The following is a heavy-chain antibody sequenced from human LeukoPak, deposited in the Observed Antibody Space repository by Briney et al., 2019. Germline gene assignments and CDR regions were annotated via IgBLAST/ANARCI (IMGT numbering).Heavy chain of an antibody. Sequence: SETLSLTCSVSGDSITGHYLTWIRQPPGNGLEWIGYISHIGSTNYNPSLKSRVTISVDTSKNQFSLKLTSVTAADTALYYCARDRISINALDMWGQGTMVTVSS. V-gene: IGHV4-59*11. D-gene: IGHD2-21*01. J-gene: IGHJ3*02. CDR1: GDSITGHY. CDR2: ISHIGST. CDR3: ARDRISINALDM.